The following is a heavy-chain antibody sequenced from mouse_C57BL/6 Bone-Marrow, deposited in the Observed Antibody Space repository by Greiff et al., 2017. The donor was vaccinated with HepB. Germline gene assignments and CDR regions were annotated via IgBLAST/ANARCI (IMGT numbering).Heavy chain of an antibody. CDR3: ARSKLGRWYFDV. J-gene: IGHJ1*03. CDR1: GYTFTSYW. Sequence: QVQLQQPGAELVRPGTSVKLSCKASGYTFTSYWMHWVKQRPGQGLEWIGVIDPSDSYTNYNQKFKGKATLTVDTSSSTAYMQLSSLTSEDSAVYYCARSKLGRWYFDVWGTGTTVTVSS. V-gene: IGHV1-59*01. D-gene: IGHD4-1*01. CDR2: IDPSDSYT.